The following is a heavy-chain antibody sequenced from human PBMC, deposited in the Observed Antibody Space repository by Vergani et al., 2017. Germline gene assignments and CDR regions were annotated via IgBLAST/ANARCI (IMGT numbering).Heavy chain of an antibody. CDR3: ARAPVVPSSMRVEWFDP. V-gene: IGHV3-23*01. CDR1: GFTFSSYA. D-gene: IGHD2-2*01. CDR2: ISGSGGST. Sequence: EVQLLESGGGLVQPGGSLRLSCAASGFTFSSYAMSWVRQAPGKGLEWVSAISGSGGSTYYADSVKGRFTISRDNSKNTLYLQMNSLRAEDTAVYYCARAPVVPSSMRVEWFDPWGQGNLVTVSS. J-gene: IGHJ5*02.